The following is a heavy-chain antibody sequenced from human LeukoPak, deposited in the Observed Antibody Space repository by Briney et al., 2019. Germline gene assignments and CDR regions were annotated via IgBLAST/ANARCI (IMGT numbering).Heavy chain of an antibody. CDR1: GFTFSSYG. Sequence: GGSLRLSCAASGFTFSSYGMHWVRQAPGEGLEWVAVIWYDGSNKYYADSVKGRFTISRDNSKNTLYLQMNSLRAEDTAVYYCARDGDILTGYYFDYWGQGTLVTVSP. V-gene: IGHV3-33*01. CDR2: IWYDGSNK. J-gene: IGHJ4*02. CDR3: ARDGDILTGYYFDY. D-gene: IGHD3-9*01.